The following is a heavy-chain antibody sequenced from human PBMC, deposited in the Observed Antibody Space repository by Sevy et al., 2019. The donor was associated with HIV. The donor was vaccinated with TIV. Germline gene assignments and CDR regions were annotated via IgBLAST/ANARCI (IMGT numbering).Heavy chain of an antibody. Sequence: ASVKVSCKASGYTFTSYGISWVRQAPGQGLEWMGWISAYNGNTNYAQKHQGRVTMTTDTSTSTAYMELRSLRSDDTAVYYCARHNGRAYDSSGYYYSYWGQGTLVTVSS. V-gene: IGHV1-18*01. J-gene: IGHJ4*02. D-gene: IGHD3-22*01. CDR2: ISAYNGNT. CDR1: GYTFTSYG. CDR3: ARHNGRAYDSSGYYYSY.